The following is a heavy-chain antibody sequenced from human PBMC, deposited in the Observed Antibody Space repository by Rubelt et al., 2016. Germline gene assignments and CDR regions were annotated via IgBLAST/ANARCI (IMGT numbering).Heavy chain of an antibody. J-gene: IGHJ4*02. D-gene: IGHD5-24*01. CDR2: INPNSGGT. Sequence: QVHLVQSGAEMREPGSSVKVSCKASGGSVSSSEVSWVRQAPGQGLEWMGWINPNSGGTNYAQKFQGWVTMTRDTSISTAYMELSRLRSDDTAVYYCARDRDGFDYWGQGTLVTVSS. CDR1: GGSVSSSE. CDR3: ARDRDGFDY. V-gene: IGHV1-2*04.